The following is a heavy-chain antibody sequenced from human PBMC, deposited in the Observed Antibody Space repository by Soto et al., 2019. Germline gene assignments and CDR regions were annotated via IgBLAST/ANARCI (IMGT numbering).Heavy chain of an antibody. J-gene: IGHJ4*02. CDR3: ARDPDLL. CDR2: ISASGGSK. CDR1: GFTFSSYA. D-gene: IGHD3-10*01. V-gene: IGHV3-23*01. Sequence: GGSLRLSCAASGFTFSSYAMSWVRQAPGKGLEWVSAISASGGSKYYVDSVKGRFTISRDNAKNSLYLQMDSLRVEDTAVYYCARDPDLLWGRGTLVTVSS.